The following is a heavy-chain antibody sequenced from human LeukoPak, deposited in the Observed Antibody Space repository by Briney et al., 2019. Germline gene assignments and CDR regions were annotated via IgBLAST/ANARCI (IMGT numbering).Heavy chain of an antibody. CDR1: GGSFSGDY. CDR2: INHSGST. Sequence: SETLSLTCAVYGGSFSGDYWSWIRQPPGKGLEWIGEINHSGSTNYNPSLKSRVTISVDTSKNQCSLKLSSVTAADTAVYYWARGRTMVRGVYMDGWGKGTTVTVSS. CDR3: ARGRTMVRGVYMDG. V-gene: IGHV4-34*01. D-gene: IGHD3-10*01. J-gene: IGHJ6*03.